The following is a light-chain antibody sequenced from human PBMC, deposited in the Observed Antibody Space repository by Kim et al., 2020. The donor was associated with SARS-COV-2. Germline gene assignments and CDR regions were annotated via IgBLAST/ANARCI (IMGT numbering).Light chain of an antibody. CDR2: EVI. CDR3: SSYTSSNTVI. J-gene: IGLJ2*01. Sequence: GQYIPTSCPGTSSDVGSYNRVSWYQQPPGTAPKVMIYEVINRPSGVPDRFSGSKSGNTASLTISGLQAEDEADYYCSSYTSSNTVIFGGGTQLTVL. V-gene: IGLV2-18*02. CDR1: SSDVGSYNR.